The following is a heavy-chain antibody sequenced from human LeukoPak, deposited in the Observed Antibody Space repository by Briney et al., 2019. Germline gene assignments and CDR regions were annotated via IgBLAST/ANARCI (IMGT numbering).Heavy chain of an antibody. Sequence: RASVKVSCKASGYTFTSYYMHWVRQAPGQGLEWMGIINPSGGSTSYALKFQGRVTMTRDASTSTVYMELSSLRSEDTAVYYCARDPNDSSGYSPPYFDYWGQGTLVTVSS. D-gene: IGHD3-22*01. CDR1: GYTFTSYY. CDR2: INPSGGST. CDR3: ARDPNDSSGYSPPYFDY. V-gene: IGHV1-46*01. J-gene: IGHJ4*02.